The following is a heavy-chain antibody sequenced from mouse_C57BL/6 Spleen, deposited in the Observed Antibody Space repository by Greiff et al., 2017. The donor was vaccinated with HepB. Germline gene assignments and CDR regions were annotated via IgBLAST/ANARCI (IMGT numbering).Heavy chain of an antibody. CDR2: IYPRSGNT. D-gene: IGHD3-2*02. J-gene: IGHJ2*01. Sequence: VQLVESGAELARPGASVKLSCKASGYTFTSYGISWVKQSTGQGLEWIGEIYPRSGNTYYNEKFKGKATLTAAKSSSTEYMELRSLTSEDSAVYFCATGDSSGPFDYWGQGTTLTVSS. CDR1: GYTFTSYG. CDR3: ATGDSSGPFDY. V-gene: IGHV1-81*01.